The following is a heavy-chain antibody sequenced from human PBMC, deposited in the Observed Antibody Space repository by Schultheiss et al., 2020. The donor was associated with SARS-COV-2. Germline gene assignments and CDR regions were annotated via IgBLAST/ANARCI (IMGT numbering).Heavy chain of an antibody. D-gene: IGHD6-13*01. Sequence: GGSLRLSCAASGFTFSSNYMSWVRQATGKGLEWVSAIGTAGDTYYPGSVKGRFTISRENAKNSLYLQMNSLRAGDTAVYYCARQAVIAAAGSAFDYWGQGTLVTVSS. CDR1: GFTFSSNY. J-gene: IGHJ4*02. V-gene: IGHV3-13*01. CDR3: ARQAVIAAAGSAFDY. CDR2: IGTAGDT.